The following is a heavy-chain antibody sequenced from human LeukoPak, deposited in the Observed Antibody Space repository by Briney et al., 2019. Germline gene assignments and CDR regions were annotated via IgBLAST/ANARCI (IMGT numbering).Heavy chain of an antibody. D-gene: IGHD2-15*01. CDR1: GGSIGSGSYY. J-gene: IGHJ4*02. CDR3: AREDKGPAFFDY. CDR2: IYTSGST. V-gene: IGHV4-61*02. Sequence: SETLSLTCTVSGGSIGSGSYYWCWIRQPAGKGLEWIGRIYTSGSTNYNPSLKSRVTISVDTSKNQFSLKLSSVTAADTAVYYCAREDKGPAFFDYWGQGTLVTVSS.